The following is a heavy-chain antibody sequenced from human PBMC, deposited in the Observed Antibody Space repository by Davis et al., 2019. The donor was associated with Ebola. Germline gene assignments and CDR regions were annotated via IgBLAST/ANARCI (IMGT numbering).Heavy chain of an antibody. Sequence: PGGSLRLSCAASGFTFSRYWMHWVRQAPGKGLVYVSRISSDGGITSYADSVKGRFTISRDNAKNSLYLQMNSLRAEGTAVYYCARGELGGDYYGQGTLVTVSS. CDR1: GFTFSRYW. D-gene: IGHD1-7*01. J-gene: IGHJ4*02. CDR3: ARGELGGDY. CDR2: ISSDGGIT. V-gene: IGHV3-74*01.